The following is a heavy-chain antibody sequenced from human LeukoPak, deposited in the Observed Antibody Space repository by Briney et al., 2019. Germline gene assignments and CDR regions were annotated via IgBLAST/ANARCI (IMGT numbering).Heavy chain of an antibody. Sequence: GRSLRLSCAASGFTFSSCGMHWVRQAPGKGLEWVAVISYDGSNKYYADSVKGRFTISRDNSKNTLYLQMNSLRAEDTAVYYCAKDWGFDYWGQGTLVTVSS. J-gene: IGHJ4*02. CDR3: AKDWGFDY. CDR2: ISYDGSNK. V-gene: IGHV3-30*18. CDR1: GFTFSSCG. D-gene: IGHD7-27*01.